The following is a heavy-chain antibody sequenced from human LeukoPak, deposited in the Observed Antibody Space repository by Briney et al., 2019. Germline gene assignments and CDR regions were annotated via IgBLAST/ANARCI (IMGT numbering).Heavy chain of an antibody. CDR2: IYYSGST. J-gene: IGHJ4*02. CDR3: ARGLSVYYDSSGHYDY. CDR1: GGSISSYY. V-gene: IGHV4-59*01. D-gene: IGHD3-22*01. Sequence: PSETLSLTCTVSGGSISSYYWSWIRQPPGKGLEWIGYIYYSGSTNYNPSLKSRVTISVDTSKNQFSLKLSSVTAADTAVYYCARGLSVYYDSSGHYDYWGQGTLVTVSS.